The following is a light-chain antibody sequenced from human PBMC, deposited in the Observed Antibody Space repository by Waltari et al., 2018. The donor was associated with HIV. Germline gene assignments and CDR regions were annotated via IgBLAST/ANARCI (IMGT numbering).Light chain of an antibody. CDR3: QQRSNWPIT. J-gene: IGKJ5*01. Sequence: DIVLTQSLATLSLSPGERATLSCRASQSVSNYLAWYQQKPGQAPSLLIYGASSRATGIPARFSGSGSGTDFTLTISSLEPGDFAVYYCQQRSNWPITFGQGTRLEIK. V-gene: IGKV3-11*01. CDR1: QSVSNY. CDR2: GAS.